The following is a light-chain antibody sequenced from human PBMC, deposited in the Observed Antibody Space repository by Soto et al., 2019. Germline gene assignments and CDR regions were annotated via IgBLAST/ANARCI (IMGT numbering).Light chain of an antibody. V-gene: IGKV3-20*01. J-gene: IGKJ5*01. CDR3: QQYNTWPPIT. Sequence: EIVLTQSPDTLSLSPGERATLSCRASQTVNNNYVAWYQQKPGQAPRLLIFRASNKATGIPDRFSGSGSGTEFILTISGLQSEDFAVYYCQQYNTWPPITFGQGTRLEIK. CDR1: QTVNNNY. CDR2: RAS.